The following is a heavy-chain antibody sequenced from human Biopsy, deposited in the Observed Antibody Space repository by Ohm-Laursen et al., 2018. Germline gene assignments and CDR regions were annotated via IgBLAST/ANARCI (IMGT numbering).Heavy chain of an antibody. CDR3: ARDSRGGHLNTTLITGKNLDS. CDR2: IYYTGST. D-gene: IGHD3-16*01. V-gene: IGHV4-59*01. J-gene: IGHJ4*02. CDR1: RDSISNYY. Sequence: SDTLSLTCTVSRDSISNYYWTWIRQSPGQGLEWIGYIYYTGSTNYNSSVKRRVTISVDTSKNQFSLKLNSVTAADTAVYFCARDSRGGHLNTTLITGKNLDSWGQGILVTVSS.